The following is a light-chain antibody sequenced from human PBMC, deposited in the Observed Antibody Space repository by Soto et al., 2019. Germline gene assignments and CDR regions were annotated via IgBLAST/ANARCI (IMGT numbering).Light chain of an antibody. Sequence: SYELTQPPSVSVAPGKTARITCGGNNIGSKSVHWYQQKPGQAPVLVIYYDSDRHSGITERFSGSNSGNTATLTISRVEAGDEADYYCQVWDSSSDPVVFGGGTKVTVL. J-gene: IGLJ2*01. CDR1: NIGSKS. CDR3: QVWDSSSDPVV. V-gene: IGLV3-21*04. CDR2: YDS.